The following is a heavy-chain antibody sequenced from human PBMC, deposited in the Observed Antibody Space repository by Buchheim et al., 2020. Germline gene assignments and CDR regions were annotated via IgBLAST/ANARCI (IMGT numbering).Heavy chain of an antibody. V-gene: IGHV3-30-3*01. CDR2: ISYDGSNK. Sequence: QVQLVESGGGVVQPGRSLRLSCAASGFTFSSYAMHWVRQAPGKGLEWVAVISYDGSNKYYADSVKGRFTISRDNSKKTLYLQMNSLRAEDTAVYYCARGHSSGWYLSYFQHWGQGTL. J-gene: IGHJ1*01. D-gene: IGHD6-19*01. CDR3: ARGHSSGWYLSYFQH. CDR1: GFTFSSYA.